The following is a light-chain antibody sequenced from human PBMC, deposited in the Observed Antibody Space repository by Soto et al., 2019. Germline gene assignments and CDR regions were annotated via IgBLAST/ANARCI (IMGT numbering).Light chain of an antibody. CDR2: AAS. V-gene: IGKV1-9*01. CDR3: QQLTSNPLP. CDR1: QGITNS. Sequence: DIQLTQSPSFLSASVGDRVTITCRASQGITNSLAWYQQKPGKAPNLLIYAASTLQGGVPSRFSGSVSGTDFTLTISSLQPEDFATYYCQQLTSNPLPFGGGTKVEIK. J-gene: IGKJ4*01.